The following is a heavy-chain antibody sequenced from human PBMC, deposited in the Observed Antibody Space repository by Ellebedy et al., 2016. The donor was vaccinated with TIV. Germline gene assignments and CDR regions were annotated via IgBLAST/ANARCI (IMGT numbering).Heavy chain of an antibody. J-gene: IGHJ4*02. CDR3: ARDSRPGGYYYDSSGYFTNFDY. CDR1: GFTFSSYS. Sequence: GESLKISCAASGFTFSSYSMNWVRQAPGKGLEWVSSISSSSSYIYYADSVKGRFTISRDNAKNSLYLQMNSLRAEDTAVYYCARDSRPGGYYYDSSGYFTNFDYWGQGTLVTVSS. V-gene: IGHV3-21*01. CDR2: ISSSSSYI. D-gene: IGHD3-22*01.